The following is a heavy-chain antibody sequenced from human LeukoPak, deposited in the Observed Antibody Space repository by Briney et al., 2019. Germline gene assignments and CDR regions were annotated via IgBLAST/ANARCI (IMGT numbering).Heavy chain of an antibody. D-gene: IGHD3-10*01. J-gene: IGHJ4*02. Sequence: GGSLRLSCAASGFTFSSYSMNWVRQAPGKGLEWVSSISSSSYIYYADSVKGRFTISRDNAKNSLYLQMNSLRAEDTAVYYCAREGYGLGIDYWGQGTLVTVSS. CDR3: AREGYGLGIDY. CDR1: GFTFSSYS. CDR2: ISSSSYI. V-gene: IGHV3-21*01.